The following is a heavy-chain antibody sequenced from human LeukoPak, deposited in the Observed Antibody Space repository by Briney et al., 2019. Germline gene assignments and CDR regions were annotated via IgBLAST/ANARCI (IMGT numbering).Heavy chain of an antibody. CDR3: ARVGSITIKRRLAVDWYFDL. J-gene: IGHJ2*01. Sequence: SETLSLTYAVYGGSFSGYYWSWIRQPPGKGLEWIGEINHSGSTNYNPSLKSRVPISVDTSKNQFSLKLSSVTAADTAVYYCARVGSITIKRRLAVDWYFDLWGRGTLVTVSS. D-gene: IGHD3-9*01. V-gene: IGHV4-34*01. CDR2: INHSGST. CDR1: GGSFSGYY.